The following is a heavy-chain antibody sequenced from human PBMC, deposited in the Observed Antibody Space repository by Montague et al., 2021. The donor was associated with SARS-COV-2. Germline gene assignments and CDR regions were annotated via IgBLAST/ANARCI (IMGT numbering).Heavy chain of an antibody. V-gene: IGHV3-21*01. CDR2: ISSSSSYI. Sequence: SQRLSCAASGFTFSSYSMNWARQAPGKGLEWVSSISSSSSYIYYADSVKGRFTISRDNAKNSLYLQMNSLRAEDTAVYYCARGIRITMVRGVTIDYWGQGTLVTVSS. J-gene: IGHJ4*02. CDR3: ARGIRITMVRGVTIDY. CDR1: GFTFSSYS. D-gene: IGHD3-10*01.